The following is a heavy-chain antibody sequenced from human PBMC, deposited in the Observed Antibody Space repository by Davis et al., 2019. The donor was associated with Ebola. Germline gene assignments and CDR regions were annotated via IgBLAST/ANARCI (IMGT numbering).Heavy chain of an antibody. V-gene: IGHV1-46*01. CDR1: GYTFTGYY. J-gene: IGHJ4*02. CDR2: INPSGGST. Sequence: ASVKVSCKASGYTFTGYYMHWVRQAPGQGLEWMGIINPSGGSTSYAQKFQGRVTMTRDTSTSTAYMELRSLRSDDTAVYYCASGDLHPWGYFDYWGQGTLVTVSS. CDR3: ASGDLHPWGYFDY. D-gene: IGHD1-26*01.